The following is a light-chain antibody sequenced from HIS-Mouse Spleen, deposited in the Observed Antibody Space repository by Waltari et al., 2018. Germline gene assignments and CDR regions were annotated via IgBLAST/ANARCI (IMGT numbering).Light chain of an antibody. Sequence: QSALTQPASVSGSPGQSITISCTGTSSDVGGYNYVSWYQQHPGKAPKLMIYEVSNRASGGSNRFSGSNAGNTASRTISGLQAEDEADYYCSSYTSSSTLVFGGGTKLTVL. V-gene: IGLV2-14*01. CDR2: EVS. CDR1: SSDVGGYNY. J-gene: IGLJ2*01. CDR3: SSYTSSSTLV.